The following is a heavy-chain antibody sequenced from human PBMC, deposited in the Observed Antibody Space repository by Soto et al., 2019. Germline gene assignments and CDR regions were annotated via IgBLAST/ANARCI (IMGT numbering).Heavy chain of an antibody. CDR2: INAGNGNT. J-gene: IGHJ6*02. D-gene: IGHD3-16*02. CDR1: GYTFTSYA. V-gene: IGHV1-3*01. CDR3: AKDLEDRYPGPDYVWGSYRPRHYYYYYGMDV. Sequence: ASVKVSCKASGYTFTSYAMHWVRQAPGQRLEWMGWINAGNGNTKYSQKFQGRVTITRDTSASTAYMELSSLRSEDTAVYYCAKDLEDRYPGPDYVWGSYRPRHYYYYYGMDVWGQGTTVTVS.